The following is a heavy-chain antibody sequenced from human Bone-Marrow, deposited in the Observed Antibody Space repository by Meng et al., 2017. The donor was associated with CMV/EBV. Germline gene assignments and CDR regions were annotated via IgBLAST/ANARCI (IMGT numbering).Heavy chain of an antibody. CDR3: ARRIVVVPSATPLYYYYLIDV. D-gene: IGHD2-2*01. V-gene: IGHV4-61*01. CDR1: GGSVSSGSYY. J-gene: IGHJ6*01. CDR2: IYYSGST. Sequence: SESLSLTCTVSGGSVSSGSYYWSWIRQPPGKGLEWIGYIYYSGSTNYNPSLKSRVTISVDTSKNQFSLKLSSVTAADTAVYYCARRIVVVPSATPLYYYYLIDV.